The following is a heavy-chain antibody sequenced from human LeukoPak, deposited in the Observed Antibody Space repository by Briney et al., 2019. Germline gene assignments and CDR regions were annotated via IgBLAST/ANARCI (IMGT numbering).Heavy chain of an antibody. V-gene: IGHV4-61*02. Sequence: SETLSLTCTVSGGSISSSSYYWSWVRQPAGKGLEWIGRIYASGNTNYNPSLKGRVTMTVDTSKNQFSLNLSSVTAADTAVYYCARGRGRSWYYFDSWGQGTLVTVSS. CDR2: IYASGNT. J-gene: IGHJ4*02. D-gene: IGHD6-13*01. CDR3: ARGRGRSWYYFDS. CDR1: GGSISSSSYY.